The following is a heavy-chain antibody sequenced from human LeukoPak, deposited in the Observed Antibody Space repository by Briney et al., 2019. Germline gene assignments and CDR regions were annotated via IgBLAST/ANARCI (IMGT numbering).Heavy chain of an antibody. D-gene: IGHD2-21*02. V-gene: IGHV4-59*01. CDR1: GGSFSGYY. Sequence: SETLSLTCAVYGGSFSGYYWSWLRQPPGKGLEYIGYTHYSGATNYNPSLKSRVTISLDTSGNQFSLKLSSVTAADTAVYYCASGYCGGACQLGGVDMWGQGTMVTVSS. CDR2: THYSGAT. CDR3: ASGYCGGACQLGGVDM. J-gene: IGHJ3*02.